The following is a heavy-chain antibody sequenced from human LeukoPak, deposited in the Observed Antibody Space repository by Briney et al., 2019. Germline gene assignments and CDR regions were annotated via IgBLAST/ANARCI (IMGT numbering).Heavy chain of an antibody. V-gene: IGHV1-24*01. D-gene: IGHD3-10*01. CDR2: FGPEDGET. J-gene: IGHJ6*03. Sequence: ASVKVSCKVSGYTLTELSMHWVRQAPGKGLEWMGGFGPEDGETIYAQKFQGRVTITEDTSTDTAYMELSSLRSEDTAVYYCATDHGGSGSSYYYYYMDVWGKGTTVTVSS. CDR1: GYTLTELS. CDR3: ATDHGGSGSSYYYYYMDV.